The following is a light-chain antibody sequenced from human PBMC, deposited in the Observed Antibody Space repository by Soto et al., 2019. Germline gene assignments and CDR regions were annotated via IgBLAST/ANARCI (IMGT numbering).Light chain of an antibody. V-gene: IGLV4-69*01. J-gene: IGLJ2*01. Sequence: QLVLTQSPSASASLGASVKLTCTLSSGHSSYAIAWHQQQPEKGPRYLMKLNSDGSHSKGDGIPDRFSGSSSGAERYLTISSLQSEYEADYYCQTWGSGIRVLFGGGTKLTVL. CDR3: QTWGSGIRVL. CDR1: SGHSSYA. CDR2: LNSDGSH.